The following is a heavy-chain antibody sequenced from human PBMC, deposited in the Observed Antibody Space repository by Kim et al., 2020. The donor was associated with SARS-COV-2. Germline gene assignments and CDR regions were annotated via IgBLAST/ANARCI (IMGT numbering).Heavy chain of an antibody. CDR2: T. Sequence: TEHSQKFQGRVTITRDTSASTAYMELSSLRSEDTAVYYCAREGSGDAFDIWGQGTMVTVSS. CDR3: AREGSGDAFDI. J-gene: IGHJ3*02. V-gene: IGHV1-3*01. D-gene: IGHD3-10*01.